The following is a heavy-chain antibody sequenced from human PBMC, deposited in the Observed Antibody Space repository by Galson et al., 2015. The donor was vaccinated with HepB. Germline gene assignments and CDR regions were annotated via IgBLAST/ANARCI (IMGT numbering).Heavy chain of an antibody. CDR3: ARVGTSWWEYSSSWEPPVDY. Sequence: SLRLSCAASGFTFSSYAMHWVRQAPGKGLEWVAVISYDGSNKYYADSVKGRFTISRDNSKNTLYLQMNSLRAEDTAVYYCARVGTSWWEYSSSWEPPVDYWGQGTLVTVSS. CDR2: ISYDGSNK. J-gene: IGHJ4*02. V-gene: IGHV3-30-3*01. D-gene: IGHD6-6*01. CDR1: GFTFSSYA.